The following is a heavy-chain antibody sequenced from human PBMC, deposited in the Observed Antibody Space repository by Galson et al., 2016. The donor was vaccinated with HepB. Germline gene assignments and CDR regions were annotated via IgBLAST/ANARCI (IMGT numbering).Heavy chain of an antibody. CDR3: ARGNSYAYYGMDV. V-gene: IGHV3-30*04. Sequence: SLRLSCAASGFTFSSYAMHWVRQAPGKGLEWVSVVSYDGSNEYYADPVKGRFTISRDNSKNTLYLQMNSLRDEDTAVYYCARGNSYAYYGMDVWGQGTTVTVSS. CDR2: VSYDGSNE. CDR1: GFTFSSYA. J-gene: IGHJ6*02.